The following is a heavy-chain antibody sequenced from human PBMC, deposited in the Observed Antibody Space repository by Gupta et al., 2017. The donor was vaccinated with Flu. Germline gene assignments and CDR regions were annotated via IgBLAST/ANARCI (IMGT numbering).Heavy chain of an antibody. D-gene: IGHD3-9*01. CDR1: GGTLSSSD. J-gene: IGHJ4*02. V-gene: IGHV1-69*18. CDR3: AREHDILTGYSV. CDR2: VIPLFGTT. Sequence: QVQFVQAGAEVKEPGSSIRVSGKASGGTLSSSDFHWVRQASGQGLEWLGIVIPLFGTTNYAQKFQGRVTMTADESTNTAYLDLSSLRSEDTAVYYCAREHDILTGYSVWGQGTLVTVSS.